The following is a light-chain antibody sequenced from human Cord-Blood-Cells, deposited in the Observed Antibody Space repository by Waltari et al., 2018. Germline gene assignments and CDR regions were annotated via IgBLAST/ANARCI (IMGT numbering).Light chain of an antibody. CDR2: DFS. CDR1: SSDVGGYNY. Sequence: QSALTQPRSVSGSPGQSVTISCTGTSSDVGGYNYVSCYQQHPGKAPKLMIYDFSKRPSGVPDRFSGSKSGNTASLTISGLQAEDEADYYCCSYAGSYWVFGGGTKLTVL. J-gene: IGLJ3*02. V-gene: IGLV2-11*01. CDR3: CSYAGSYWV.